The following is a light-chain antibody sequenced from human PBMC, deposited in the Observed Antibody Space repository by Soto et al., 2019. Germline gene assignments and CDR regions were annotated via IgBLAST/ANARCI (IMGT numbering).Light chain of an antibody. CDR2: DVS. CDR1: SSDVGGYNY. J-gene: IGLJ2*01. Sequence: QSVLTQPRSVSGSPGQSVTISCTGTSSDVGGYNYVSWYQHHPGKAPKLMIYDVSKRPSGVPDRFSGSKSGNTASLTISALQAEDESDYYCCSYAGNYKVFGGGTKLTVL. V-gene: IGLV2-11*01. CDR3: CSYAGNYKV.